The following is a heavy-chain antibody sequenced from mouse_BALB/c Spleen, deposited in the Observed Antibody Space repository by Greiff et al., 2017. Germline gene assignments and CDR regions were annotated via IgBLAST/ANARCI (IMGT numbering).Heavy chain of an antibody. Sequence: EVQLQESGPGLVKPSQSLSLTCTVTGYSITSDYAWNWIRQFPGNKLEWMGYISYSGSTSYNPSLKSRISITRDTSKNQFFLQLNSVTTEDTATYYCALRSSFHYYAMDYWGQGTSVTVSS. V-gene: IGHV3-2*02. J-gene: IGHJ4*01. CDR2: ISYSGST. D-gene: IGHD1-1*01. CDR1: GYSITSDYA. CDR3: ALRSSFHYYAMDY.